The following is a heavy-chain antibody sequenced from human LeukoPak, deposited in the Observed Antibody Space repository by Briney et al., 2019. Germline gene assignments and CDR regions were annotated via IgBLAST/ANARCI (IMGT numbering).Heavy chain of an antibody. CDR3: ARAEWELLRTDY. Sequence: ASVKVSCKASGYTFTDYYIHWVRQAPGQGLEWMGWVFPRNGGTKYAQTFQGRVTMTRDTSISTAYMELSRLRSDDTAVYYCARAEWELLRTDYWGQGTLVTVSS. D-gene: IGHD1-26*01. V-gene: IGHV1-2*02. J-gene: IGHJ4*02. CDR1: GYTFTDYY. CDR2: VFPRNGGT.